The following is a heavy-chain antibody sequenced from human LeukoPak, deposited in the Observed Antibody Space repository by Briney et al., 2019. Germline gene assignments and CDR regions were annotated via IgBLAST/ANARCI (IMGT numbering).Heavy chain of an antibody. V-gene: IGHV4-59*08. CDR2: YSGST. J-gene: IGHJ4*02. CDR1: GGSISSYY. Sequence: PSETLSLTCTVSGGSISSYYWSWIRQPPGKGLEWIGYYSGSTTYNPSLKSRVTISVDTSKNQFSLKLSSVTAADTAVYYCASSFSSGWPPHPDYWGQGTLVTVSS. D-gene: IGHD6-19*01. CDR3: ASSFSSGWPPHPDY.